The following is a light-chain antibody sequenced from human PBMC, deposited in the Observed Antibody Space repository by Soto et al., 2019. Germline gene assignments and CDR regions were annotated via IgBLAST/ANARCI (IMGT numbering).Light chain of an antibody. Sequence: QSLLTQPPSVSGAPGQRVTISCTGSSSYIGAGYDVHWYQQLPGTAPKLLIYANSNRPSGVPDRFSGSKSGTSASLAITGLQAEDEADYYCQSYDSSLSGWVFGGGTKRTV. V-gene: IGLV1-40*01. J-gene: IGLJ3*02. CDR2: ANS. CDR1: SSYIGAGYD. CDR3: QSYDSSLSGWV.